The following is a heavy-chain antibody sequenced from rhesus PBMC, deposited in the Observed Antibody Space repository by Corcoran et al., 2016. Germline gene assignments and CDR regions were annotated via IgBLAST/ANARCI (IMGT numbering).Heavy chain of an antibody. J-gene: IGHJ4*01. CDR1: GGSISDDYY. CDR3: ARDRIGIAAAGPPQYYFDY. V-gene: IGHV4-106*01. Sequence: QVQLQESGPGLVKPSETLSLTCAVSGGSISDDYYWSWIRQPPGKGLEWIGYIYGSGGGTNSNPSLKNRVTISIDTSKNQFSLKLSAVTAADTAVYYCARDRIGIAAAGPPQYYFDYWGQGVLVTVSS. CDR2: IYGSGGGT. D-gene: IGHD6S26*01.